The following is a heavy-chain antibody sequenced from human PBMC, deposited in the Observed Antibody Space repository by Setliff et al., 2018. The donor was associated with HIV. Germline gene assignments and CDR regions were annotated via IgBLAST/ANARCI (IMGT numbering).Heavy chain of an antibody. V-gene: IGHV1-3*01. CDR1: GYTFTSYA. CDR2: INAGNGNT. CDR3: ARAGWDSSGYYAPEGYFQH. D-gene: IGHD3-22*01. J-gene: IGHJ1*01. Sequence: ASVKVSCKASGYTFTSYAMHWVRQAPGQRLEWMGWINAGNGNTKYSQKFLGRVTITRDTSASTAYMELSSLRSEDTAVYYCARAGWDSSGYYAPEGYFQHWGQGTLVTVSS.